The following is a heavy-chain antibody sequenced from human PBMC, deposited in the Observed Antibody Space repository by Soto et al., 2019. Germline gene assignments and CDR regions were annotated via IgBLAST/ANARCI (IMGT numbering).Heavy chain of an antibody. CDR3: ARDMDDSSDYGDS. D-gene: IGHD6-19*01. CDR1: GFTFSRYY. Sequence: EVQLVESGGGLVQPGGSLRLSCTVSGFTFSRYYMNWVRQAPGKGLEWVATIKEDGSEKFYVDSVKGRFTISRDNAKNSLFLQMNSLRVEDTALYYCARDMDDSSDYGDSWGQGTLVTVSS. J-gene: IGHJ4*02. CDR2: IKEDGSEK. V-gene: IGHV3-7*01.